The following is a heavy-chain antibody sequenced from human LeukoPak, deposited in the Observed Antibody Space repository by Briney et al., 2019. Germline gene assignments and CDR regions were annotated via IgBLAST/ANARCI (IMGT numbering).Heavy chain of an antibody. D-gene: IGHD2-15*01. CDR1: GFTFSSYW. CDR3: ARGAQRYCSGGSCYLDSYNWFDP. CDR2: INSDGSGT. V-gene: IGHV3-74*01. J-gene: IGHJ5*02. Sequence: PGGSLRLSCAASGFTFSSYWMHWVRHAPGKGLGWVSRINSDGSGTSYADSVKGRFTISRDNAKNTLYLQMNSLRAEDTAVYYCARGAQRYCSGGSCYLDSYNWFDPWGQGTLVTVSS.